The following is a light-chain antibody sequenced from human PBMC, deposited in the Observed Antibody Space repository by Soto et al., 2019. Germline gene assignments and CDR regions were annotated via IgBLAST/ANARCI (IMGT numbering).Light chain of an antibody. J-gene: IGKJ2*01. Sequence: DIQMTQSPSTLSASVGDRVTITCRASQSISSWLAWYQQKPGKAPKLLIYDASSFESGIPSRFSGSGSGTEFTLTISSLQPDDFATYDGQQYNSYSPMYTFGQGTKLEIK. CDR3: QQYNSYSPMYT. CDR1: QSISSW. CDR2: DAS. V-gene: IGKV1-5*01.